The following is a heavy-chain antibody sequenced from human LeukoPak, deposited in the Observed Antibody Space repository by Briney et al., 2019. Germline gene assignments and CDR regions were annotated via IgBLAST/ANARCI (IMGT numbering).Heavy chain of an antibody. J-gene: IGHJ4*02. V-gene: IGHV4-59*01. CDR1: GGSISSNY. Sequence: SETLSLTCTVSGGSISSNYWNWIRQPPGKGLEWIGYIYYSGSTDYNPSLKSRVTISVDTSKNQFSLRLSSVTAADTAVYYCAGGSAVAAAGDYWGQGTLVTVSS. CDR3: AGGSAVAAAGDY. D-gene: IGHD6-13*01. CDR2: IYYSGST.